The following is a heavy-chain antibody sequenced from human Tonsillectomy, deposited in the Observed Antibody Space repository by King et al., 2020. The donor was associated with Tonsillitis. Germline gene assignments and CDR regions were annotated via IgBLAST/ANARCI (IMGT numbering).Heavy chain of an antibody. V-gene: IGHV3-64D*06. J-gene: IGHJ4*02. Sequence: QSDREGPRQRLEYVSAISSNGGSTYYAYSVKGRFTISRDNSKNTLYLQMSILRAEDTAVYYCVKDLMVRRVITNFDYWGQGTLVTVSS. CDR3: VKDLMVRRVITNFDY. CDR2: ISSNGGST. D-gene: IGHD3-10*01.